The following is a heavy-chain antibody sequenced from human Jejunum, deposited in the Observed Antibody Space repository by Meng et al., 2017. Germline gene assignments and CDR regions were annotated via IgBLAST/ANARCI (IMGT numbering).Heavy chain of an antibody. CDR1: GGSFSTYD. CDR2: IHHSGSI. J-gene: IGHJ4*02. Sequence: QLQVQQWGAGLLKPSETLSLTCSFQGGSFSTYDWSWIRQPPGKGLEWLGQIHHSGSINDNTSLKGRVTMSVDTSRSQISLKLNSVTAADTAVYYCRLAYCVSDCGDYWGQGTLVTVSS. D-gene: IGHD2-21*02. CDR3: RLAYCVSDCGDY. V-gene: IGHV4-34*01.